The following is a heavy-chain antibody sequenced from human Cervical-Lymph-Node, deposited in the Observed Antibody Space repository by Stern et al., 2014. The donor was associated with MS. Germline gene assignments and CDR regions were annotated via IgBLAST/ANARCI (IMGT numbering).Heavy chain of an antibody. J-gene: IGHJ4*02. Sequence: MQLVESGPEVKKPGSSVKLSCKASGGTFSDVINWVRQAPGQGLDWMGGIIPMFGTTNYAQKFQGRVKITADESMTTGYMELTSLTSEDTALYYCATTFHWGQGTLITVSS. D-gene: IGHD3-16*01. CDR2: IIPMFGTT. V-gene: IGHV1-69*01. CDR3: ATTFH. CDR1: GGTFSDV.